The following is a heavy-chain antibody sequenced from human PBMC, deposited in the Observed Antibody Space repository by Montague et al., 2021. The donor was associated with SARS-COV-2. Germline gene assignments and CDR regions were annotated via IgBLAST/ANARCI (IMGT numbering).Heavy chain of an antibody. J-gene: IGHJ5*02. V-gene: IGHV4-31*03. CDR2: IYYSGNN. Sequence: TLSLTCTVSGGSINSGGYYWSWIRQRPGKGLEWIVYIYYSGNNYYTPSLKSRVTISIDTSKNQFSLKLSSVTAADTAVYYCARKPRPAAMWGWFDPWGQGTLVTVSS. D-gene: IGHD2-2*01. CDR1: GGSINSGGYY. CDR3: ARKPRPAAMWGWFDP.